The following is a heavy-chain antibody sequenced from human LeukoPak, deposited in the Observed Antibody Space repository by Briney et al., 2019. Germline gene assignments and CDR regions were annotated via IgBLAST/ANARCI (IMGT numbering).Heavy chain of an antibody. J-gene: IGHJ1*01. V-gene: IGHV3-30-3*01. CDR1: GFTFSSYA. CDR3: AREGYCSGGSCYPEYFQH. CDR2: ISYDGSNK. D-gene: IGHD2-15*01. Sequence: PGRSLRLSCAASGFTFSSYAMHWVRQAPGKGLEWVAVISYDGSNKYYADSVKGRFTISRDNSKNTLYLQMNSLRAEDTAVYYCAREGYCSGGSCYPEYFQHWGQGTLVTVSS.